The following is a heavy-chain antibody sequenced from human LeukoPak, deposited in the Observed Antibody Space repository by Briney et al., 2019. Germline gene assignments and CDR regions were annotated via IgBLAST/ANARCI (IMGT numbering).Heavy chain of an antibody. CDR2: IYHSGST. V-gene: IGHV4-30-2*01. CDR1: GGSISSGGYS. CDR3: ARDLRKDYYYGMDV. Sequence: PSQTLSLTCAVSGGSISSGGYSWSWLRQPPGKGLEWIGYIYHSGSTYYNPSLKSRVTISVDTSKNQFSLKLGSVTAADTAVYYCARDLRKDYYYGMDVWGQGTTVTVSS. J-gene: IGHJ6*02.